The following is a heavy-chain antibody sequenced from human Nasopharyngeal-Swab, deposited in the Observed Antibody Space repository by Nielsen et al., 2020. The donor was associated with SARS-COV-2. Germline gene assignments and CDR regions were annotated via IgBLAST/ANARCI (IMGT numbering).Heavy chain of an antibody. Sequence: QDSGERLEWVSAISGSGGSTYYADSVKGRFTISRDNSKNTLYLQMNSLRAEDTAVYYCAKVLQQLVYDAFDIWGQGTMVTVSS. CDR2: ISGSGGST. D-gene: IGHD6-13*01. J-gene: IGHJ3*02. CDR3: AKVLQQLVYDAFDI. V-gene: IGHV3-23*01.